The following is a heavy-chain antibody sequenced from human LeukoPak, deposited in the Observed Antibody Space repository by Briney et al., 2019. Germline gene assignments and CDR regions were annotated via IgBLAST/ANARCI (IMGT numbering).Heavy chain of an antibody. J-gene: IGHJ5*02. D-gene: IGHD3-10*01. CDR2: ISYSEST. CDR3: ARHVGPDTRITMLRGVSFPRYNNWFDP. Sequence: PSESLSLTCTVAGGSFSSNTYYWGWIGQPPGKGLDWIGSISYSESTYYNPSLRSRITISVDTSKNQFSLELLSVAAADTAVYYCARHVGPDTRITMLRGVSFPRYNNWFDPWGQGTLVTVSS. V-gene: IGHV4-39*01. CDR1: GGSFSSNTYY.